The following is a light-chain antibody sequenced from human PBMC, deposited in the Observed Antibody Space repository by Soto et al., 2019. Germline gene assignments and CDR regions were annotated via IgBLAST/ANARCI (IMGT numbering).Light chain of an antibody. CDR2: WAS. J-gene: IGKJ1*01. CDR3: QQYYSPPWT. V-gene: IGKV4-1*01. CDR1: QTLLYSSNNKNY. Sequence: DIVMTQSPDSLAVSLGERATINCKSSQTLLYSSNNKNYLAWYQQKPGQPPKLLIYWASTRESGVPDRFSGSGSGADFTHTISSLQAEDVAVYYCQQYYSPPWTFGQGTKVEIK.